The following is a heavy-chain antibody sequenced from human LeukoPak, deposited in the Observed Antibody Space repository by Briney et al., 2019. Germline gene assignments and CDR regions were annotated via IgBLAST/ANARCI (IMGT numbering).Heavy chain of an antibody. CDR2: IDTGVNK. V-gene: IGHV3-53*01. CDR3: ARDLNY. CDR1: GFTVSNNY. J-gene: IGHJ4*02. Sequence: GGSLRLSCAASGFTVSNNYMSWVRQAPGKGLEWVSIIDTGVNKYYADSVKSRFTMSRENSKNTLYLQMNSLRAEDTAVYYCARDLNYWGQGTLVTVSS.